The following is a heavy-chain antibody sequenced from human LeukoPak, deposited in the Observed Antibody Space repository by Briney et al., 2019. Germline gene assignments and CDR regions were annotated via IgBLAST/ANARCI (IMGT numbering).Heavy chain of an antibody. CDR1: GFTVSSNY. V-gene: IGHV3-30-3*01. Sequence: GGSLRLSCAASGFTVSSNYMSWVRQAPGKGLEWVAVISSDGNTKNYADSMKGQFTISRDNSKNTLFLQMNSLRAEDTAVYYCARDSPRLSGWLGHFDYWGQGTLVTVSS. J-gene: IGHJ4*02. CDR2: ISSDGNTK. CDR3: ARDSPRLSGWLGHFDY. D-gene: IGHD6-19*01.